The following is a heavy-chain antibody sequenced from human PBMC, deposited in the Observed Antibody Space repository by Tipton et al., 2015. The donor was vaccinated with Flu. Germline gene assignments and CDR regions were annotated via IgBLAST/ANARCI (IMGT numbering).Heavy chain of an antibody. V-gene: IGHV4-38-2*01. CDR1: GYSISSGYY. Sequence: GLVKPSETLSLTCVVSGYSISSGYYWDWIRQPPGKGLEWIASIDRSGSTYYNPSLKSRVTILVDTSKNQFSLKLSSMTAADAAVYYCARGKFHGDYWGQGTLVTVSS. CDR2: IDRSGST. D-gene: IGHD1-7*01. J-gene: IGHJ4*02. CDR3: ARGKFHGDY.